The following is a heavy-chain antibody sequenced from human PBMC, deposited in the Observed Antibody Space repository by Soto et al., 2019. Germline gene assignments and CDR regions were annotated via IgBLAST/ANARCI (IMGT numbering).Heavy chain of an antibody. CDR2: IYYSGST. J-gene: IGHJ4*02. V-gene: IGHV4-30-4*01. D-gene: IGHD3-10*01. Sequence: SETLSLTCTVSGGSISSGDYYWSWIRRPPGKGLEWIGNIYYSGSTYYNPSLKSRVTISIDTSKNQFSLKLSSVTAADTAVYYCASRKSSPYFDYWGQGTLVTVS. CDR3: ASRKSSPYFDY. CDR1: GGSISSGDYY.